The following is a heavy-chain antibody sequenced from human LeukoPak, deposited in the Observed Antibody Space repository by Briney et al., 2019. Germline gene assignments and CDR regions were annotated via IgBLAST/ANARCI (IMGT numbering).Heavy chain of an antibody. CDR3: ARGLGIPFDY. Sequence: GGSLRLSCAASGFTFSSYSMNWVRQAPGKGLEWVSYISSSSSTIYYADSVKGRFTISRDNAKNSLYLQINSLRAEDTAVYYCARGLGIPFDYWGQGTLVTVSS. D-gene: IGHD7-27*01. CDR2: ISSSSSTI. V-gene: IGHV3-48*04. J-gene: IGHJ4*02. CDR1: GFTFSSYS.